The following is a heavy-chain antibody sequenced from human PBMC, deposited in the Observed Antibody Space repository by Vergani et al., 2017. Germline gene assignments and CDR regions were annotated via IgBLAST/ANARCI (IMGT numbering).Heavy chain of an antibody. CDR2: IHYSGST. D-gene: IGHD6-6*01. CDR3: ASAELRSYSSSSRYYFYY. J-gene: IGHJ4*02. V-gene: IGHV4-39*07. Sequence: QLQLQASGPGLVKPSETLSLTCTVSGGSISSSRYYWGWVRQPPGKGLEWMGSIHYSGSTYYNPSLQSRFTISVDTSKNQFSLKLSSVTAAETAVYYCASAELRSYSSSSRYYFYYWGQGTLVTVSS. CDR1: GGSISSSRYY.